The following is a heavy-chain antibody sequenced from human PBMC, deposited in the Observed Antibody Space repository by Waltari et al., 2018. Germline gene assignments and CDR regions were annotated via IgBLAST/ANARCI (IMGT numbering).Heavy chain of an antibody. D-gene: IGHD3-22*01. CDR2: ICTSGST. CDR3: AREVRYYDSSGYSYYYYYYMDV. J-gene: IGHJ6*03. Sequence: QVQLQESGPGLVKPSETLSLTCTVSGGSISSYYWRWTRQPAGQGLTGIGRICTSGSTTYNPSLKSRVTMSVDTSKNQFSLKLSSVTAADTAVYYCAREVRYYDSSGYSYYYYYYMDVWGKGTTVTVSS. V-gene: IGHV4-4*07. CDR1: GGSISSYY.